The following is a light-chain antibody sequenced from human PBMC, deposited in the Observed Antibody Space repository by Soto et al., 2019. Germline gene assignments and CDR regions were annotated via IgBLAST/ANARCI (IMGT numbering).Light chain of an antibody. CDR2: GAS. CDR3: QQKYSIPIT. Sequence: DIQMTQSPSSLSASVGDRVTITCRASQSISTSLNWYHQKPGKAPDLLIYGASSLQSGVTSRFTGSGSGTDFTLTITDLQPEDFATYYCQQKYSIPITFGQGTRLEIK. J-gene: IGKJ5*01. V-gene: IGKV1-39*01. CDR1: QSISTS.